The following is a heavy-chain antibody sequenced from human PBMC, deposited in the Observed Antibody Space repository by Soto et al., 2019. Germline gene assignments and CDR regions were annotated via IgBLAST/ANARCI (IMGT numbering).Heavy chain of an antibody. CDR3: AKVSGRGWFNAFNL. J-gene: IGHJ3*01. CDR1: GFSFSTYA. D-gene: IGHD2-15*01. Sequence: EVQLLESGGGLVQPGGSLRLSCAASGFSFSTYALSWVRQAPGKGLDWVSVISGSGGSTDYAGSVMGRFTISRDNSKNALYLKMNTLSAENTVIYYCAKVSGRGWFNAFNLWGQVTMSNFSS. V-gene: IGHV3-23*01. CDR2: ISGSGGST.